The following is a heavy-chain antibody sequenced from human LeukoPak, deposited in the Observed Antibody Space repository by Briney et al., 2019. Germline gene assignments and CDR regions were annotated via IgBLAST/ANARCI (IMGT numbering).Heavy chain of an antibody. Sequence: GGSLRLSCVASGFTFSSYAMSWVRQAPGKGLEWVSGISGSGGSTYYADSVKGRFTISRDNSKNTLYLQMNSLRAEDTAVYYCAKGSSWYSGYDHSEKYGMDVWGQGTTVTVSS. CDR1: GFTFSSYA. CDR3: AKGSSWYSGYDHSEKYGMDV. V-gene: IGHV3-23*01. J-gene: IGHJ6*02. D-gene: IGHD5-12*01. CDR2: ISGSGGST.